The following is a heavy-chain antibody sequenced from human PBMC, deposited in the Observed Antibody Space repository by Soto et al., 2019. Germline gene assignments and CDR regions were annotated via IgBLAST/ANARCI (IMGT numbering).Heavy chain of an antibody. D-gene: IGHD1-7*01. Sequence: PGGSLRLSCAASGFTFSSYSMNWVRQAPGKGLEWVSSISSSGTYIYYADSVKARFTISRDNAKNSLSLQMDSLRAEDTAVYYCVRKNNGANYNSDYGFDIWGQETMVTVAS. V-gene: IGHV3-21*01. CDR3: VRKNNGANYNSDYGFDI. J-gene: IGHJ3*02. CDR2: ISSSGTYI. CDR1: GFTFSSYS.